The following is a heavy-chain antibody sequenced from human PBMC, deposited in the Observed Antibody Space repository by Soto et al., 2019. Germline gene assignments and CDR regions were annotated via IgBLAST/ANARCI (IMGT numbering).Heavy chain of an antibody. J-gene: IGHJ6*02. CDR2: ISGSGGST. D-gene: IGHD2-15*01. V-gene: IGHV3-23*01. CDR3: AKVQYCSGGSCYSGYYYYYGMDV. Sequence: GGSLRLSCAASGFTFSSYAMSWVRQAPGKGLEWVSAISGSGGSTYYADSVKGRFTISRDNSKNTLYLQMNSLRAEDTAVYYCAKVQYCSGGSCYSGYYYYYGMDVWGQGTTVTVSS. CDR1: GFTFSSYA.